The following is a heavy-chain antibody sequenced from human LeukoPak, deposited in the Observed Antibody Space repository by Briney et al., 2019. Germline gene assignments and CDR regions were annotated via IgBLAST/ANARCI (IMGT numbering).Heavy chain of an antibody. Sequence: GGSLRLSCAASGFTFSSYSMNWVRQAPGKGLEWVSSISSSSSYIYYADSVKGRFTISRDNAKNSLYLQMNSLRAEDTAVYYCTGQSPKEYCSSTSCFTYYYMDVWGKGTTVTISS. J-gene: IGHJ6*03. CDR2: ISSSSSYI. V-gene: IGHV3-21*04. CDR1: GFTFSSYS. CDR3: TGQSPKEYCSSTSCFTYYYMDV. D-gene: IGHD2-2*01.